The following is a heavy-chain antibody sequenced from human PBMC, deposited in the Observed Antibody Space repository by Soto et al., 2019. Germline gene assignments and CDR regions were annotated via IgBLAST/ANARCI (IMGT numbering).Heavy chain of an antibody. CDR1: GFTFSTYA. CDR2: ITGSGGAT. CDR3: AKDLAVAGANNYGMDV. Sequence: PGGSLRLSCAASGFTFSTYAVYWVRQAPGQGLEWVSAITGSGGATYYADSVKGRFTIYRDNSESTVYLQMSSLRADDTAVYYCAKDLAVAGANNYGMDVWGQGTTVTVSS. D-gene: IGHD6-13*01. J-gene: IGHJ6*02. V-gene: IGHV3-23*01.